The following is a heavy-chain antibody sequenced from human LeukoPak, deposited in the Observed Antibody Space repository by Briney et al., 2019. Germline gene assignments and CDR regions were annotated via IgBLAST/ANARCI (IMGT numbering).Heavy chain of an antibody. Sequence: PGGSLRLSCAASGFTFISYWMHWVRQAPGKGLVWVSRINGYGSSTDFADSVKGRFTISRDNAKNTLYLQMNSLGAEDTAVYYCARDAPGNTALDYWGQGTLVTVSS. CDR3: ARDAPGNTALDY. D-gene: IGHD5-18*01. CDR1: GFTFISYW. CDR2: INGYGSST. V-gene: IGHV3-74*01. J-gene: IGHJ4*02.